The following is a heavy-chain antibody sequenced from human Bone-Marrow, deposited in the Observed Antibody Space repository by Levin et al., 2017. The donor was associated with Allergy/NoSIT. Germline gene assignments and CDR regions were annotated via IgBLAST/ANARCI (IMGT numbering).Heavy chain of an antibody. Sequence: SETLSLTCIVSGDSVSSGTNYWAWMRQPPGKELEWIGSVSYSGTTYYNPSLTSQVSLFVDTSKNQFSLKLSAVTAADTALYYCARVCSGGRCLDSWGQGTLVTVSS. J-gene: IGHJ4*02. CDR3: ARVCSGGRCLDS. V-gene: IGHV4-39*01. D-gene: IGHD2-15*01. CDR1: GDSVSSGTNY. CDR2: VSYSGTT.